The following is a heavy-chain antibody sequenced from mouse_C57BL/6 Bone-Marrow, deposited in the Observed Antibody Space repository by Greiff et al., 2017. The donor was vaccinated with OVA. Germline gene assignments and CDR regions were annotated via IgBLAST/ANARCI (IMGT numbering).Heavy chain of an antibody. CDR2: ISSGGDYI. Sequence: EVQVVESGEGLVKPGGSLKLSCAASGFTFNSYSMSWVRQTPEQRLEWVAYISSGGDYINYAGTVKGRVTISTDNARNTLYLQMSRLKSEDTAMYYCTRADDYAGDYGGRGTAVTVS. D-gene: IGHD2-4*01. CDR1: GFTFNSYS. CDR3: TRADDYAGDY. J-gene: IGHJ4*01. V-gene: IGHV5-9-1*02.